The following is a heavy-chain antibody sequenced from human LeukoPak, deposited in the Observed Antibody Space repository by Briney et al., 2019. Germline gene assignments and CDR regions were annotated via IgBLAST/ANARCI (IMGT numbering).Heavy chain of an antibody. CDR2: IWHDGTRE. Sequence: GGSLRLSCAASGFTFSSYWMSWVRQAPGKGLEWVTLIWHDGTRENYADSVKGRFTISRDNSKNTLYLQMNSLRAEDTAVYYCARDLSIGAVDTGGQGTLVTVSS. V-gene: IGHV3-33*08. D-gene: IGHD6-13*01. CDR3: ARDLSIGAVDT. J-gene: IGHJ4*02. CDR1: GFTFSSYW.